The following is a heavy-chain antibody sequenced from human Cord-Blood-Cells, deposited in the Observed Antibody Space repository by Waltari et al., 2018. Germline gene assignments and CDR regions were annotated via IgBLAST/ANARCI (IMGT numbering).Heavy chain of an antibody. J-gene: IGHJ3*02. V-gene: IGHV3-21*01. Sequence: EVRLVESGGGLVKSGGSLSISCAASGFPFSSYSMNWVRQAPGKGLEWVSSISSSSSYIYYADSVKGRFTISRDNAKNSLYLQMNSLRAEDTAVYYCARSGYFGDAFDIWGQGTMVTVSS. D-gene: IGHD3-10*01. CDR2: ISSSSSYI. CDR1: GFPFSSYS. CDR3: ARSGYFGDAFDI.